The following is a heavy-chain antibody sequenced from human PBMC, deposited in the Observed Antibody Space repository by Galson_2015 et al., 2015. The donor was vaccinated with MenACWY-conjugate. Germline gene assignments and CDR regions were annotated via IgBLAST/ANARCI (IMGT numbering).Heavy chain of an antibody. CDR3: VRDKSSQWSPENYFDY. J-gene: IGHJ4*02. CDR2: INSDGTNR. D-gene: IGHD6-19*01. V-gene: IGHV3-74*03. Sequence: SLRLSCAASGFAFKSYWMHWVRQGPGRGLEWVSRINSDGTNRKYADSVKGRFTISRDNAKNTVSLEMNNLRAEDTAIYYCVRDKSSQWSPENYFDYWGQGTLVTVSS. CDR1: GFAFKSYW.